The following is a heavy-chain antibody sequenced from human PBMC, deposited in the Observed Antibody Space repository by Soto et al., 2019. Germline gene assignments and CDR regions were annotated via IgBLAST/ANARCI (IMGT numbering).Heavy chain of an antibody. CDR3: ARVRRAAAYQGSWFDP. CDR1: GYTFTGYY. V-gene: IGHV1-2*02. CDR2: INPNSGGT. J-gene: IGHJ5*02. D-gene: IGHD6-25*01. Sequence: GASVKVSCKASGYTFTGYYMHWVRQAPGQGLEWMGWINPNSGGTNYAQKFQGRVTMTRDTSISTAYMELSRLRSDDTAVYYCARVRRAAAYQGSWFDPWGQGTLVTVS.